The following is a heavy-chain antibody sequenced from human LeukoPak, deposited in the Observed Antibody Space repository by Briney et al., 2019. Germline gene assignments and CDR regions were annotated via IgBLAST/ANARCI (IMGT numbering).Heavy chain of an antibody. CDR2: ISRSGSAI. CDR3: ARGGSLGY. V-gene: IGHV3-48*03. J-gene: IGHJ4*02. CDR1: GFTFSSCE. D-gene: IGHD6-19*01. Sequence: GGSLTLSCAASGFTFSSCEMNWLRRARGEGGEWVSKISRSGSAIYCGDCVKGRFTISRNNAKSSLYLQMNSLRVEDTAVYYCARGGSLGYWGQGTLVTVSS.